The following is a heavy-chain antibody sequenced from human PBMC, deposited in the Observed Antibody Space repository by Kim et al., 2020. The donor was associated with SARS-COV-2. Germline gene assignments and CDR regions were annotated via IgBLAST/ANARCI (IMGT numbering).Heavy chain of an antibody. D-gene: IGHD6-13*01. CDR3: ATISADYSSSWYWVDP. CDR1: GFTFSDYY. Sequence: GGSLRLSCAASGFTFSDYYMSWIRQAPGKGLEWVSYISSSSSYTNYADSVKGRFTISRDNAKNSLYLQMNSLRAEDTAVYYCATISADYSSSWYWVDPWGQGTLVTVSS. J-gene: IGHJ5*02. CDR2: ISSSSSYT. V-gene: IGHV3-11*03.